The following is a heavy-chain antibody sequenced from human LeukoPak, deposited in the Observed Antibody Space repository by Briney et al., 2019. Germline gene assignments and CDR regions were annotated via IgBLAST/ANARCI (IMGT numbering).Heavy chain of an antibody. CDR2: IYYSGST. J-gene: IGHJ4*02. CDR1: GGSISSGSYY. Sequence: SSQTLSLTCTVSGGSISSGSYYWSWIRQPPGKGLEWIGYIYYSGSTNYNPSLKSRVTISVDTSKNQFSLKLSSVTAADTAVYYCASGGGIVSTTWGQGTLVTVSS. V-gene: IGHV4-61*01. CDR3: ASGGGIVSTT. D-gene: IGHD5/OR15-5a*01.